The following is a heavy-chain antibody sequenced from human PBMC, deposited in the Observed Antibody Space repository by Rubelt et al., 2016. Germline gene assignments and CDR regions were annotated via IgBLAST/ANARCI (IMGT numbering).Heavy chain of an antibody. J-gene: IGHJ5*02. CDR3: ARGGYCSEGTCYNWFDP. D-gene: IGHD2-15*01. Sequence: VQLVESGGGVVQPGRSLRLSCAASGFTFSTNAMHWVRQAPGKGLEWVSRINSDGSSTIYADSVKGRFTISRDNAKNTLYLQLNRLRAEDTAVYYCARGGYCSEGTCYNWFDPWGQGTLVTVSS. CDR2: INSDGSST. V-gene: IGHV3-74*02. CDR1: GFTFSTNA.